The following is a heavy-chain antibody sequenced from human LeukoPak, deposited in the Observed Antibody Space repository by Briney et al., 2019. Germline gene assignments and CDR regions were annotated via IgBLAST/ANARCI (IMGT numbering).Heavy chain of an antibody. CDR2: IYPGDSDT. D-gene: IGHD3-10*01. J-gene: IGHJ3*02. V-gene: IGHV5-51*01. Sequence: GESLKISCKGSGYSFTSYWIGCVRQMPGKGLEWMGIIYPGDSDTRYSPSFQGQVTIPADKSISTTYLQWSSLKASDTAMYYCARAITMVRGARGAFDIWGQGTMVTVSS. CDR1: GYSFTSYW. CDR3: ARAITMVRGARGAFDI.